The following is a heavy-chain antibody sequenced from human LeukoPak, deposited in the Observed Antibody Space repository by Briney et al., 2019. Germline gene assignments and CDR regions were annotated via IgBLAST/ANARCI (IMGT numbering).Heavy chain of an antibody. D-gene: IGHD6-13*01. CDR3: ARVGSSSRFDAFDI. CDR2: IYDSGST. CDR1: GGSISSYY. V-gene: IGHV4-59*01. Sequence: SETLSLTCTVWGGSISSYYWSWIRQPPGKGLGWIGYIYDSGSTNYDPSFKSRVTMSVDTSKSPFSLQLTSVTVAGTAVYYCARVGSSSRFDAFDIWGQGTMVTVSS. J-gene: IGHJ3*02.